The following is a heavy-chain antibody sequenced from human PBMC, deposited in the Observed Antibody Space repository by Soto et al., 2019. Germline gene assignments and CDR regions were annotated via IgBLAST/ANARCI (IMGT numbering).Heavy chain of an antibody. Sequence: VQLQQSGPGLLKPSQTLSLTCAISGDSVSGNSVAWTWIRQSPSRGLEWLGRTYYWSKWYTEYATSVHSRITINPDTSKNQFSLQLNSVTPEDTAVYYCARDRGSTSSVGAFYFDYWGQGTPVTVSS. J-gene: IGHJ4*02. CDR2: TYYWSKWYT. D-gene: IGHD6-6*01. CDR1: GDSVSGNSVA. CDR3: ARDRGSTSSVGAFYFDY. V-gene: IGHV6-1*01.